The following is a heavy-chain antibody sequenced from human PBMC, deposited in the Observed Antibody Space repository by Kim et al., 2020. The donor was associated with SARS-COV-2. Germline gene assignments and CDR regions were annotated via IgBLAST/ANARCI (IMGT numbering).Heavy chain of an antibody. Sequence: SETLSLTCTVSGGSISSGDYYWSWIRQPPGKGLEWIGYIYYSGSTYYNPSLKSRVTISVDTSKNQFSLKLSSVTAADTAVYYCARDRLGDNWNYLHYFDYWGQGTLVTVSS. J-gene: IGHJ4*02. CDR3: ARDRLGDNWNYLHYFDY. D-gene: IGHD1-7*01. V-gene: IGHV4-30-4*01. CDR1: GGSISSGDYY. CDR2: IYYSGST.